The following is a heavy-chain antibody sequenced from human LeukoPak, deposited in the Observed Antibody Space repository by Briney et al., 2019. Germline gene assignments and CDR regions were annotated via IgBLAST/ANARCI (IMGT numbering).Heavy chain of an antibody. CDR2: ISAYNGNT. J-gene: IGHJ6*03. CDR3: AREGYCSGGSCLHYYYYYMDV. D-gene: IGHD2-15*01. CDR1: GYTFTSYG. V-gene: IGHV1-18*01. Sequence: GASVKVSCKASGYTFTSYGISWVRQAPGQGLEWMGWISAYNGNTNYAQKLQGRITMTTDTSTSTAYMELRSLRSDDTAVYYCAREGYCSGGSCLHYYYYYMDVWGKGTTVTVSS.